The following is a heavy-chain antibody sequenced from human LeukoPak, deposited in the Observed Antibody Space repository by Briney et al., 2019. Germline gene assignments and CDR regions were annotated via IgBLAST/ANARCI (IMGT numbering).Heavy chain of an antibody. CDR3: ARASSIAAAPSHFDY. CDR2: MNPKTGNT. Sequence: GASVKVSCTASGYTFSSYDINWVRQAAGQGLEWMGWMNPKTGNTGYAQKFQGRLSFTRNTSINTAYMELSSLRSDDMAVYYCARASSIAAAPSHFDYWGQGTLVTVSS. J-gene: IGHJ4*02. D-gene: IGHD6-13*01. CDR1: GYTFSSYD. V-gene: IGHV1-8*01.